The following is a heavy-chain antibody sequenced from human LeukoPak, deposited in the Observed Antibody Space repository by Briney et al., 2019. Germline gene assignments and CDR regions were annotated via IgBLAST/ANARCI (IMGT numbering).Heavy chain of an antibody. V-gene: IGHV3-23*01. D-gene: IGHD3-3*01. CDR1: GFTFSSYS. J-gene: IGHJ4*02. CDR3: AKGGIWSGYYTGSYYFDY. Sequence: PGGSLRLSCAASGFTFSSYSMNWVRQAPGKGLEWVSAISGSGGSTYYADSVKGRFTISRDNSKNTLYLQMNSLRAEDTAVYYCAKGGIWSGYYTGSYYFDYWGQGTLVTVSS. CDR2: ISGSGGST.